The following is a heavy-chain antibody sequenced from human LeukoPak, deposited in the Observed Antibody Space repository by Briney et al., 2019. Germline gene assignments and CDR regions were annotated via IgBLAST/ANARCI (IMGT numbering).Heavy chain of an antibody. CDR1: GGSISSSSFY. V-gene: IGHV4-39*07. D-gene: IGHD3-10*01. CDR3: ARVRMGRHYYGSGSYYNGYYFDY. J-gene: IGHJ4*02. Sequence: SETLSLTCTVSGGSISSSSFYWGWIRQPPGKGLEWIGEINHSGSTNYNPSLKSRVTISVDTSKNQFSLKLSSVTAADTAVYYCARVRMGRHYYGSGSYYNGYYFDYWGQGTLVTVSS. CDR2: INHSGST.